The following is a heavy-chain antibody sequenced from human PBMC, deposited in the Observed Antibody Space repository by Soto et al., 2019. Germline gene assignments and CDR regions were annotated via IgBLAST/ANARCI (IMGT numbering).Heavy chain of an antibody. Sequence: SETLSLTCAVSGGSFTSNSWWTWVRQPPGQGLEWIGEIYRTGSTNYNPSLKSRVTISLDKSENQFSLKVTSLTAADTAVYYCASRDPGTSVDYWGQGTLVTVSS. CDR3: ASRDPGTSVDY. J-gene: IGHJ4*02. D-gene: IGHD1-7*01. V-gene: IGHV4-4*02. CDR2: IYRTGST. CDR1: GGSFTSNSW.